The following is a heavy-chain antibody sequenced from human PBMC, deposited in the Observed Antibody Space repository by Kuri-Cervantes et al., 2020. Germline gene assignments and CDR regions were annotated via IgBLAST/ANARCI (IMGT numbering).Heavy chain of an antibody. CDR2: IYHTGST. D-gene: IGHD7-27*01. CDR3: ATGFY. CDR1: GGSIRSSNW. Sequence: SETLSLTCAVSGGSIRSSNWWSWVRQPPGKGLEWIGEIYHTGSTNYNPSLKSRVTISVDKSENQFSLRVSSLTAADTAVYYCATGFYWGQGTLVTVSS. J-gene: IGHJ4*01. V-gene: IGHV4-4*02.